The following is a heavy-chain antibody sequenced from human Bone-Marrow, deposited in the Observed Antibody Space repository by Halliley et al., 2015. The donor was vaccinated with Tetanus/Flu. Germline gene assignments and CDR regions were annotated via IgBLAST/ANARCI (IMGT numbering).Heavy chain of an antibody. D-gene: IGHD3-3*01. CDR1: GGSINSYY. CDR2: IFYRGSP. Sequence: LRLSCTVSGGSINSYYWSWIRQSPGKGLEWIGYIFYRGSPIYNPSLKSRVTLSLDTSKNQFSLNLTSVTAAEGGVTRDLEYWGQGTLVAVSS. J-gene: IGHJ4*02. CDR3: LEY. V-gene: IGHV4-59*08.